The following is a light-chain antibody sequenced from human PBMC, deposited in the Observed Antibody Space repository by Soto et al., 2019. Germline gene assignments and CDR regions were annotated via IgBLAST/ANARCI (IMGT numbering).Light chain of an antibody. V-gene: IGKV1-39*01. CDR3: QQSYTIRHT. CDR2: AAS. Sequence: DIQMTQSPSSLSASVGDRVTITCRASQSITNYLNWYQQKPGKAPKLVIYAASNLQSGVPSRFSGSGSGTDFTLTISSLQLEDCATYYCQQSYTIRHTFGLGTKLEIK. J-gene: IGKJ2*01. CDR1: QSITNY.